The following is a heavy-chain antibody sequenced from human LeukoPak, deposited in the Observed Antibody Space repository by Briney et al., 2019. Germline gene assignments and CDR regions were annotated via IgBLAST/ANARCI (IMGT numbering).Heavy chain of an antibody. V-gene: IGHV3-15*01. CDR1: GFNFRSAW. CDR3: AADEAGIVVAFQH. J-gene: IGHJ1*01. CDR2: IKSGADGGAT. Sequence: GGSLRLSCAASGFNFRSAWMSWVRQAPGKGLEWVGRIKSGADGGATDFAAPVKGRFTMSRDDSKNTLYLQMNSLKTEDTAVYYCAADEAGIVVAFQHWGQGTLVTVSS. D-gene: IGHD2-15*01.